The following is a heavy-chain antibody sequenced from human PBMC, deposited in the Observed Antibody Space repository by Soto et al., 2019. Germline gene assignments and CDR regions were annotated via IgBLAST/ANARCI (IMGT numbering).Heavy chain of an antibody. D-gene: IGHD2-21*02. Sequence: SETLSLTCTVSGCSISSGGYYWSWIRQHPGKGLEWIGYIYYSGSTYYNPSLKSRVTISVDTSKNQFSLKLSSVTAADTAVYYCASCGGDCYPRGYDYWGQGTLVTVSS. CDR2: IYYSGST. CDR3: ASCGGDCYPRGYDY. CDR1: GCSISSGGYY. J-gene: IGHJ4*02. V-gene: IGHV4-31*03.